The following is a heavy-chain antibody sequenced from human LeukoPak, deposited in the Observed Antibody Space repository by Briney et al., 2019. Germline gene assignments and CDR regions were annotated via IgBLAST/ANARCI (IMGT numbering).Heavy chain of an antibody. V-gene: IGHV1-2*02. D-gene: IGHD5-18*01. CDR1: GYTFTGYY. CDR2: INPNSGGT. J-gene: IGHJ4*02. Sequence: ASVKVSCKASGYTFTGYYMHWVRQAPGQGLEWMGWINPNSGGTNYAQKFQGRDTMTRDTSISTAYMELSRLRSDDTAVYYCARAVDTAMVDFDYWGQGTLVTVSS. CDR3: ARAVDTAMVDFDY.